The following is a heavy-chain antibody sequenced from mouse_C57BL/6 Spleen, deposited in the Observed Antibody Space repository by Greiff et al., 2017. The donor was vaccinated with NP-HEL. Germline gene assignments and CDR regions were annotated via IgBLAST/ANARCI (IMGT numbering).Heavy chain of an antibody. V-gene: IGHV5-4*03. J-gene: IGHJ4*01. CDR2: ISDGGSYT. D-gene: IGHD1-1*01. CDR3: ARSIITKGAMDY. CDR1: GFTFSSYA. Sequence: EVKLVESGGGLVKPGGSLKLSCAASGFTFSSYAMSWVRQTPEKRLEWVATISDGGSYTYYPDNVKGRFTISRDNAKNNLYLQMSHLKSEDTAMYYCARSIITKGAMDYWGQGTSVTVSS.